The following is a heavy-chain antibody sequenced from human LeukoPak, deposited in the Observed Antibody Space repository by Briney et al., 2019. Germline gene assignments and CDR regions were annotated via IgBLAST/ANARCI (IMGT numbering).Heavy chain of an antibody. D-gene: IGHD2-2*01. CDR3: AKVRVAVGAADMEGLKY. V-gene: IGHV3-23*01. Sequence: GGSLRLSCAASGFTFSSYGISWVRQAPGKGLEWVSAISGSGGTTYYADSVKGRFTISRASSKNTLYLQMNSLRAEDTAVYYCAKVRVAVGAADMEGLKYWGLGSLVAVSS. J-gene: IGHJ4*02. CDR1: GFTFSSYG. CDR2: ISGSGGTT.